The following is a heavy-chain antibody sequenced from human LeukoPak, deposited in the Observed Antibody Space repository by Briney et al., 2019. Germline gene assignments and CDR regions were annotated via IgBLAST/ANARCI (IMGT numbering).Heavy chain of an antibody. D-gene: IGHD4-17*01. CDR3: ARGPDYGDYDWFDP. J-gene: IGHJ5*02. V-gene: IGHV1-24*01. CDR2: FDPEDGET. Sequence: ASVKVSCKVSGYTLTELSMHWVRQAPGKGLEWMGGFDPEDGETIYAQKFQGRVTITRDTSASTAYMELSSLRSEDTAVYYCARGPDYGDYDWFDPWGQGTLVTVSS. CDR1: GYTLTELS.